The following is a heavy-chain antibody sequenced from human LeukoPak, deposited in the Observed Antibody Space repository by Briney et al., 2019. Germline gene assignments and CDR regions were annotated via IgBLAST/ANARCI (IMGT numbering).Heavy chain of an antibody. D-gene: IGHD4-17*01. CDR1: GFTFSNYA. Sequence: PGTSLRLSCAASGFTFSNYAMHWVRQAPGKGLEWVAVISVDGGIIYYANSVKGRFTISRDSSKNSLYLQMNSLRADDTALYYCARGAPDYGDYPRLFDYWGQGTLATVSS. V-gene: IGHV3-30-3*01. CDR2: ISVDGGII. CDR3: ARGAPDYGDYPRLFDY. J-gene: IGHJ4*02.